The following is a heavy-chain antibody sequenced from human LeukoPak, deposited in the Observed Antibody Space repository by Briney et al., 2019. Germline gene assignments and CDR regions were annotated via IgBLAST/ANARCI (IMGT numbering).Heavy chain of an antibody. J-gene: IGHJ6*03. CDR1: GGSISTYY. CDR2: IHCTGRV. V-gene: IGHV4-59*01. Sequence: SETLSLTCTVSGGSISTYYWSWIRQPPGRGLEWMGYIHCTGRVNYNPSLKSRVTISADTSKNQFSLKLTSVTAADTAVYYCARGLEPGYDFWSGYPPHYYYFIDVWGKGTTVTVSS. D-gene: IGHD3-3*01. CDR3: ARGLEPGYDFWSGYPPHYYYFIDV.